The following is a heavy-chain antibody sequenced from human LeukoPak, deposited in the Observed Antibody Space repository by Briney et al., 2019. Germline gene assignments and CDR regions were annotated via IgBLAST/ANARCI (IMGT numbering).Heavy chain of an antibody. CDR2: IYYSGST. J-gene: IGHJ5*02. D-gene: IGHD6-25*01. Sequence: SETLSLTCTVSGGSISSSNYYWGCIRQPPGKGLEWIGSIYYSGSTYYNPSLKSRVTISIDTSKNQFSLRLSSVTAADTAVYYCARGNGVSGYSDDWFDPWGQGTLVTVSS. CDR1: GGSISSSNYY. V-gene: IGHV4-39*07. CDR3: ARGNGVSGYSDDWFDP.